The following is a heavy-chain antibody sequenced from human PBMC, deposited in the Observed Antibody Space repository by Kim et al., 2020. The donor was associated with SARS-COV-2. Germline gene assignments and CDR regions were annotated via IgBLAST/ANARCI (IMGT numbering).Heavy chain of an antibody. V-gene: IGHV3-7*01. J-gene: IGHJ4*02. Sequence: EKYYVESVKGRFTISRDNAKHSLFLQMNNLKVDDTAVYYCARGRSSFDYWGRGTLLTVSA. CDR2: EK. D-gene: IGHD1-26*01. CDR3: ARGRSSFDY.